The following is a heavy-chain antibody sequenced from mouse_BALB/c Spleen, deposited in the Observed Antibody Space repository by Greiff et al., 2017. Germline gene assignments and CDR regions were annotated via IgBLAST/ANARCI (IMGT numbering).Heavy chain of an antibody. CDR3: ARGGLGRDFDY. CDR1: GYTFTDYA. D-gene: IGHD4-1*01. J-gene: IGHJ2*01. Sequence: VQLQQSGPELVRPGVSVKISCKGSGYTFTDYAMHWVKQSHAKSLEWIGVISTYYGNTNYNQKFKGKATMTVDKSSSTAYMELARLTSEDSAIYYCARGGLGRDFDYWGQGTTLTVSS. CDR2: ISTYYGNT. V-gene: IGHV1-67*01.